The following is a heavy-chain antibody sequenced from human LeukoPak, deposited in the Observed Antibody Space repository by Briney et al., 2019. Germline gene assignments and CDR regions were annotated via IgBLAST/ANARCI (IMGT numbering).Heavy chain of an antibody. CDR1: GFPFSAYA. CDR2: IRGSGDPA. V-gene: IGHV3-23*01. CDR3: AKDLSSGTGRGFDY. D-gene: IGHD3/OR15-3a*01. J-gene: IGHJ4*02. Sequence: GGSLRLSCVASGFPFSAYAMSWVRQAPNKGLEWVSGIRGSGDPAYYAESVKGRFTIQRDNSKNTLYLNMNSLRAEDTALYYCAKDLSSGTGRGFDYWGQGTLVGVSS.